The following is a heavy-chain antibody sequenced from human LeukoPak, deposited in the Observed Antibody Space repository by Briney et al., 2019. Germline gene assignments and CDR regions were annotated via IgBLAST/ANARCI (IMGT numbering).Heavy chain of an antibody. CDR3: AKTGDFDY. CDR2: IYSGGST. D-gene: IGHD7-27*01. J-gene: IGHJ4*02. Sequence: GGSLRLSCAASGFTVSSNYMSWVRQAPGKGPEWVSIIYSGGSTYYADSVKDRFTISRDNSKNTLYLQMNSLRAEDTAVYYCAKTGDFDYWGQGTLVTVSS. V-gene: IGHV3-53*01. CDR1: GFTVSSNY.